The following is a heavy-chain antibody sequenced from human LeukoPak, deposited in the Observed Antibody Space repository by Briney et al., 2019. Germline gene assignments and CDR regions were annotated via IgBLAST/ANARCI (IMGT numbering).Heavy chain of an antibody. CDR1: GGSLSSYY. V-gene: IGHV4-59*01. CDR2: IYYIGST. J-gene: IGHJ4*02. Sequence: SETLSLTRTVSGGSLSSYYWSWIRQPPGRGLEWIGYIYYIGSTNYNPSLKSRVTISVDTSKNQFSLKLSSVTAADTAVYYCARGRKQLVQRGQGTLVTVSS. CDR3: ARGRKQLVQ. D-gene: IGHD6-13*01.